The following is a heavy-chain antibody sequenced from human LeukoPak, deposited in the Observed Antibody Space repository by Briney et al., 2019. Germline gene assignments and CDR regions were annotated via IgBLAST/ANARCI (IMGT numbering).Heavy chain of an antibody. CDR2: IYTSGST. Sequence: SETLSLTCTVSGGSISSGSYYWSWIRQPAGKGLEWIGRIYTSGSTNYNPSLKSRVTISVDTSKNQFSLKLSSVTAADTAVYYCARSRYSSALDYWGQGTLVTVSS. V-gene: IGHV4-61*02. CDR1: GGSISSGSYY. CDR3: ARSRYSSALDY. D-gene: IGHD6-19*01. J-gene: IGHJ4*02.